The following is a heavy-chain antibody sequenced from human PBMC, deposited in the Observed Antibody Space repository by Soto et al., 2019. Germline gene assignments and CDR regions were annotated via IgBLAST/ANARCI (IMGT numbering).Heavy chain of an antibody. Sequence: QVQLLESGGGVVQPGRSLRLSCAASGFTFSNYAIYWVRQAPGKGLEWVALISYDGSKKYYADSVKGRFTISRDDSKNTLYLQMNTLRAEDTAVYYCARHLGFCSGDSCPTFASWGQGTLVTVSS. CDR3: ARHLGFCSGDSCPTFAS. CDR1: GFTFSNYA. D-gene: IGHD2-15*01. V-gene: IGHV3-30*04. CDR2: ISYDGSKK. J-gene: IGHJ4*02.